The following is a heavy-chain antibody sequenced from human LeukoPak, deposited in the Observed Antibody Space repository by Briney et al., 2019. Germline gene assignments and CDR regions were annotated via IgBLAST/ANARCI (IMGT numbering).Heavy chain of an antibody. CDR1: GFTFSSFG. V-gene: IGHV3-33*01. D-gene: IGHD3-3*01. CDR3: ARDNPDFWSGYYSFDFDY. CDR2: IWYEGSKK. Sequence: GRSLRLSCAASGFTFSSFGTHWVSQAPGRGREWVAVIWYEGSKKNYADSVTGRLTISRDNSKNTLYLQMNSLRAEDTGVYYCARDNPDFWSGYYSFDFDYWGQGTLVTVSS. J-gene: IGHJ4*02.